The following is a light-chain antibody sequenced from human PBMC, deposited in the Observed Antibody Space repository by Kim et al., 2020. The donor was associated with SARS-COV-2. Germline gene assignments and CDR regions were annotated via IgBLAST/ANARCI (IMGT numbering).Light chain of an antibody. CDR3: QQRGN. CDR1: QSVGTY. CDR2: DAS. V-gene: IGKV3-11*01. J-gene: IGKJ5*01. Sequence: AALSLSPGERATLSCRASQSVGTYLAWYQQKPGQAPRLLIYDASKRATGIPARFRGSGSGTGFTLTIGTLEPEDSAVYYCQQRGNFGQGTRLEIK.